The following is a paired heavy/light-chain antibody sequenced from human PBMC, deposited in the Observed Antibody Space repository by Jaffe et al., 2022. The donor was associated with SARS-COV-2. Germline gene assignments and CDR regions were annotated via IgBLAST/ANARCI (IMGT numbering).Light chain of an antibody. CDR3: LLYVGRGISV. V-gene: IGLV8-61*01. CDR1: SGSVSTNYY. J-gene: IGLJ3*02. CDR2: STD. Sequence: QTVVTQEPSFSVSPGGTVTLTCGLTSGSVSTNYYPSWYQQTPGQPPRTLIYSTDTRSSGVPDRFSGSILGNKAALTITGAQADDESDYYCLLYVGRGISVFGGGTKLTVL.
Heavy chain of an antibody. Sequence: EVQLVQSGAEVKKPGESLKISCKGSGYSFTNYWIGWVRQMSGKGLEWMGIINPGDSDTRYSPSFQGQVTISVDKSINTAYLQWSSLKASDTAMYYCARHPVDHYVWGNYPGYFDLWGRGTLATVSS. V-gene: IGHV5-51*01. CDR1: GYSFTNYW. CDR3: ARHPVDHYVWGNYPGYFDL. J-gene: IGHJ2*01. CDR2: INPGDSDT. D-gene: IGHD3-16*02.